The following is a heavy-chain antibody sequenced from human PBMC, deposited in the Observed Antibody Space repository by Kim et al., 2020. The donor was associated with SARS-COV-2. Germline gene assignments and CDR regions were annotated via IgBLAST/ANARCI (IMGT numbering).Heavy chain of an antibody. V-gene: IGHV7-4-1*02. D-gene: IGHD3-10*01. Sequence: ASVKVSCKASGYTFTSYAMNWVRQAPGQGLEWMGWINTNTGNPTYAQGFTGRFVFSLDTSVSTAYLQISSLKAEDTAVYYCASLTGPDYYYYGMDVWGQGTTVTVSS. CDR1: GYTFTSYA. J-gene: IGHJ6*02. CDR2: INTNTGNP. CDR3: ASLTGPDYYYYGMDV.